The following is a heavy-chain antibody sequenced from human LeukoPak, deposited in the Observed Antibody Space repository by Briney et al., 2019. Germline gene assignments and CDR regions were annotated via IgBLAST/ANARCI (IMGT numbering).Heavy chain of an antibody. CDR2: INHSGTT. D-gene: IGHD3-10*01. J-gene: IGHJ6*03. CDR3: ARGRMVRGVIMGSYYYMDV. Sequence: PSETLSLTCTVSGGSISGSYYWVWIRQPPGKGLEWIGEINHSGTTNYNPSLKSRVTISVDTSKNQFSLKLSSVTAADTAVYYCARGRMVRGVIMGSYYYMDVWGKGTTVTISS. CDR1: GGSISGSYY. V-gene: IGHV4-39*07.